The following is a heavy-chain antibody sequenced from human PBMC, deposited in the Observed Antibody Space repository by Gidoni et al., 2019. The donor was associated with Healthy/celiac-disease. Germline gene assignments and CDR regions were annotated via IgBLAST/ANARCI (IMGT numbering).Heavy chain of an antibody. J-gene: IGHJ4*02. CDR2: IHDCGGT. Sequence: QLQLQEAGPGLLQPAATLSLTCTGSGGSISSSSYDCSWIRQPPGKGLEWIGSIHDCGGTYYNPSHRSRITISVDTSKTQFALKLRSVTAADAAVYYCARRRDGYNYYYFDYWGQGTLVTVSS. CDR3: ARRRDGYNYYYFDY. D-gene: IGHD5-12*01. V-gene: IGHV4-39*01. CDR1: GGSISSSSYD.